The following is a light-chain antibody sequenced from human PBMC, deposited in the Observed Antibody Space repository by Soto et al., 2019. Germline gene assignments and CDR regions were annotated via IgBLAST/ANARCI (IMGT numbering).Light chain of an antibody. CDR2: WAS. CDR1: QSVLYSSNNKNY. CDR3: QQYYSTPLT. J-gene: IGKJ4*01. Sequence: DIVMTQSPDSLAVSLGERATINCKSSQSVLYSSNNKNYLAWYQQKPGQPPKLLIYWASTRESGVPDRFSGSGSGTDFNLTISSLQAEDVAVYYYQQYYSTPLTFGGGTKVEIK. V-gene: IGKV4-1*01.